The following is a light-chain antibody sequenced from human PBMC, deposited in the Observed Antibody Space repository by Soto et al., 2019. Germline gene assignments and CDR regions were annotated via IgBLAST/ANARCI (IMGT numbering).Light chain of an antibody. CDR3: QYYDTFRT. J-gene: IGKJ1*01. V-gene: IGKV3-11*01. Sequence: EIVLTQSPGTLSLSPGEGATLSCRASQTISSFLAWYQQKPGQAPRLLIYDASNRATGIPARFSGSGSGTDFTLTISRLEPEDFAVYYCQYYDTFRTFGQGTKVDIK. CDR2: DAS. CDR1: QTISSF.